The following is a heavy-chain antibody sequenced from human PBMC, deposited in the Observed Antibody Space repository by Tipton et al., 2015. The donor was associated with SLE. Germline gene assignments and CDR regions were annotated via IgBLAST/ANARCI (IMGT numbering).Heavy chain of an antibody. CDR2: IYYSGST. V-gene: IGHV4-61*05. CDR1: GGSISSSSYY. Sequence: TLSLTCTVSGGSISSSSYYWGWIRQPPGKGLEWIGYIYYSGSTNYNPSLKSRVTISVDTSKNQFSLKLSSVTAADTAVYYCARGEWRFDYWGQGTLVTVSS. CDR3: ARGEWRFDY. D-gene: IGHD2-8*01. J-gene: IGHJ4*02.